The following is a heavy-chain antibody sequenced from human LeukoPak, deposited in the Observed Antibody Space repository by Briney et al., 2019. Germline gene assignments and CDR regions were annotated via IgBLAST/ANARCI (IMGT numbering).Heavy chain of an antibody. D-gene: IGHD3-3*01. V-gene: IGHV4-38-2*02. CDR2: IYHSGST. CDR1: GGSISGYY. CDR3: ARQAPYDFWSGYHYYFDY. J-gene: IGHJ4*02. Sequence: SETLSLTCTVSGGSISGYYWGWIRQPPGKGLEWIGSIYHSGSTYYNPSLKSRVTISVDTSKNQFSLKLSSVTAADTAVYYCARQAPYDFWSGYHYYFDYWGQGTLVTVSS.